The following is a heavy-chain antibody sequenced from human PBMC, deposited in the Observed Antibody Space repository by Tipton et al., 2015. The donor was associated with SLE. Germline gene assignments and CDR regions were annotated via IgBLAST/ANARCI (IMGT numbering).Heavy chain of an antibody. Sequence: TLSLTCAVYGGSFSGYYWNWIRQPPGKGLEWIGEINHSGSTNYNPSLKSRVTISVDTSKNQFSLKLSSVTAADTAVYYCAGEGGYDSWGQGTLVTVSS. J-gene: IGHJ5*01. CDR1: GGSFSGYY. CDR2: INHSGST. D-gene: IGHD5-12*01. CDR3: AGEGGYDS. V-gene: IGHV4-34*01.